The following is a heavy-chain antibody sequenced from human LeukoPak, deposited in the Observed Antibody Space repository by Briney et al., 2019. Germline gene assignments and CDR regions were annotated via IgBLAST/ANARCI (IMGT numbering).Heavy chain of an antibody. CDR2: IIPIFGTA. CDR1: GGTFSSYA. Sequence: GASVKVSCKASGGTFSSYAISWVRQAPGQGLEWMGRIIPIFGTANYAQKFQGRVTITTDESTSTAYMELSSLRSEDTAVYYRAQCSSTSCYRAFWFDPWGQGTLVTVSS. V-gene: IGHV1-69*05. D-gene: IGHD2-2*02. CDR3: AQCSSTSCYRAFWFDP. J-gene: IGHJ5*02.